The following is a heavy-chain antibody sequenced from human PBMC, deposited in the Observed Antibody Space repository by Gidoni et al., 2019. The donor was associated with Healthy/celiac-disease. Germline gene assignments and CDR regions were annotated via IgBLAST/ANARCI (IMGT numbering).Heavy chain of an antibody. J-gene: IGHJ4*02. D-gene: IGHD5-18*01. CDR2: ISYSGST. V-gene: IGHV4-59*01. CDR1: GGSISSYY. CDR3: AAGGYSYGRSYYFDY. Sequence: QVQLQDSGPGLVQPSETLSPTCTVSGGSISSYYWSWIRQPPGKGLEWIGYISYSGSTNYTPSIKSRVTISVDTSKNQFSLKLSSVTAADTAVYYCAAGGYSYGRSYYFDYWGQGTLVTVSS.